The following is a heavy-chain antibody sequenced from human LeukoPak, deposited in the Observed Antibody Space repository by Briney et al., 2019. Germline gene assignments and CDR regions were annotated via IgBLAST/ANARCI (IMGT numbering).Heavy chain of an antibody. CDR2: IFYSGST. V-gene: IGHV4-39*01. CDR3: ARHWIRGGYNYGYGWDDC. J-gene: IGHJ4*02. CDR1: GDSISNHHYC. Sequence: SETLSLTCTVSGDSISNHHYCWGWIRQSPGKGLEWIGSIFYSGSTYYNPSLKSRVTISADTPKNQFSLKLSSVTAADTAVYYCARHWIRGGYNYGYGWDDCWGQGTLVAVSS. D-gene: IGHD5-18*01.